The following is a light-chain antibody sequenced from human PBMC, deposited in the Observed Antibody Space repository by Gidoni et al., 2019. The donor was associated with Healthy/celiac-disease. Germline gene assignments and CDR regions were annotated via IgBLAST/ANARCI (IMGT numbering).Light chain of an antibody. CDR3: QQYGSSPLFT. CDR2: GAS. CDR1: QSVSSSY. Sequence: EIVLTQSPGTLSLSPGERATLSCRASQSVSSSYLAWYQQKPGQAPRLLIYGASSRATGIPDRFSGSVSGTDFTLTISRLEPEDFAVYYCQQYGSSPLFTFXPXTKVDIK. J-gene: IGKJ3*01. V-gene: IGKV3-20*01.